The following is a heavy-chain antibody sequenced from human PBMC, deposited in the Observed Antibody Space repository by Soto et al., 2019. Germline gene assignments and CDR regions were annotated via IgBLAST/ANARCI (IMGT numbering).Heavy chain of an antibody. Sequence: EVQLVESAGGLVKPGGSLRLSCVASGFSFNEAWMNWVRQAPGQGLEWVGRIKTSAGGGATNYAAPVQGRFTISRDDSKNTLYLHMNSLRTEDTAIYYSTTGSVEGIWGQGTTVIVSS. J-gene: IGHJ6*02. CDR1: GFSFNEAW. CDR3: TTGSVEGI. CDR2: IKTSAGGGAT. D-gene: IGHD2-15*01. V-gene: IGHV3-15*07.